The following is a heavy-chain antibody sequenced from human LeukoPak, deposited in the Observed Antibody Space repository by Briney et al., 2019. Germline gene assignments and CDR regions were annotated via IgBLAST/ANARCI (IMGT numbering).Heavy chain of an antibody. J-gene: IGHJ4*02. CDR3: AKAPGFLSSVASYYFDY. Sequence: GGPLRLSCAASGFTFSSYAMSWVRQAPGKGLEWVSAISGSGGSTYYADSVEGRFTISRDNSKNTLYLQMNSLRAEDTAVYYCAKAPGFLSSVASYYFDYWGQGTLVTVSS. CDR1: GFTFSSYA. D-gene: IGHD1-26*01. V-gene: IGHV3-23*01. CDR2: ISGSGGST.